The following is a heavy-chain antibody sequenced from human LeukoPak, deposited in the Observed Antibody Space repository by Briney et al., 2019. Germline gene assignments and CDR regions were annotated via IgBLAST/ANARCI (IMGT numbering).Heavy chain of an antibody. CDR2: ISWNSGSI. Sequence: GRSLRLSCAASGFTFDGYAMHWVRQAPGKGLEWVSGISWNSGSIGYADSVKGRFTISRDNAKNSLYLQMNSLRAEDTALYYCAKDTGLVRGVHGMDVWGQGTTVTVSS. D-gene: IGHD3-10*01. CDR1: GFTFDGYA. J-gene: IGHJ6*02. CDR3: AKDTGLVRGVHGMDV. V-gene: IGHV3-9*01.